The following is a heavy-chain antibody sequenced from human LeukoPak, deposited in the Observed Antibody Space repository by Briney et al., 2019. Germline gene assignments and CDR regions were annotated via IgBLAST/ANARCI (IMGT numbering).Heavy chain of an antibody. V-gene: IGHV3-30*04. J-gene: IGHJ4*02. Sequence: PGGSLRLSCAASGFTFSSYAMHWVRQAPGKGLEWVAVISYDGSNKYYADSVKGRFTISRDNSKNTLYLQMNSLRAEDTAVYYCARAGGYCSGGSCYLDYWGQGTLVTVSS. CDR2: ISYDGSNK. D-gene: IGHD2-15*01. CDR1: GFTFSSYA. CDR3: ARAGGYCSGGSCYLDY.